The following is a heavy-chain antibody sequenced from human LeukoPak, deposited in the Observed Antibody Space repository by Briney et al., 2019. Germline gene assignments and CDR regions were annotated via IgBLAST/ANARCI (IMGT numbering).Heavy chain of an antibody. V-gene: IGHV4-59*11. CDR3: AREGGGYCSSTSCYRDNWFDP. CDR1: GGSISSHY. Sequence: PSETLSLTCTVSGGSISSHYWSWIRQPPGEGLEWIGCIYYSGSTNYNPSLKSRVTISVDTSKNQFSLKLSSVTAADTAVYYCAREGGGYCSSTSCYRDNWFDPWGQGTLVTVSS. CDR2: IYYSGST. J-gene: IGHJ5*02. D-gene: IGHD2-2*02.